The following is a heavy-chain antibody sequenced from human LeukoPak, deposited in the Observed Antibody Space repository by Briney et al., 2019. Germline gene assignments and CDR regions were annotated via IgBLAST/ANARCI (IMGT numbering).Heavy chain of an antibody. V-gene: IGHV1-18*01. CDR2: ISAYNGNT. CDR3: ARVPYYYDSSGPLDY. Sequence: ASVKVSCKASGYTFTSYGISWVRQAPGQGLEWMGWISAYNGNTNYAQKLQGRVTMTTDTSTSTAYMELRSLRSDDTAVYYCARVPYYYDSSGPLDYWGQGTLVTVSS. J-gene: IGHJ4*02. D-gene: IGHD3-22*01. CDR1: GYTFTSYG.